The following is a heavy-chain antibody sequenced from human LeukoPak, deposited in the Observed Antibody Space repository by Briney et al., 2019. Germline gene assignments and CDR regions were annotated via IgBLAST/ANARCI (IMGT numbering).Heavy chain of an antibody. CDR3: ARRLTQYDCFDP. J-gene: IGHJ5*02. CDR1: GDSVSSNSVT. D-gene: IGHD2-2*01. V-gene: IGHV6-1*01. Sequence: SQTLSLTSAISGDSVSSNSVTWNWISQSPSRGLEWLGRTYYRSTWYNDYAVSVRGRITVNPDTSKNQFSLHLNSVTPEDTAVYYCARRLTQYDCFDPWGQGILVTVSS. CDR2: TYYRSTWYN.